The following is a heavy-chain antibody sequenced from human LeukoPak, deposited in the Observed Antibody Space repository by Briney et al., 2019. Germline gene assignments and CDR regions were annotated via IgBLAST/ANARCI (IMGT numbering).Heavy chain of an antibody. J-gene: IGHJ4*02. CDR3: ARVSGYGGDAYCDY. D-gene: IGHD4-23*01. Sequence: SQTLSLICTVSGGSIRSGGYYWSWIRQRPGKGLEWIGYIYYSGSTFYNPSLKSRVTVSVDTSNNQFSLKLTSVTAADTAVYYCARVSGYGGDAYCDYWGQGTLVTVSS. V-gene: IGHV4-31*02. CDR2: IYYSGST. CDR1: GGSIRSGGYY.